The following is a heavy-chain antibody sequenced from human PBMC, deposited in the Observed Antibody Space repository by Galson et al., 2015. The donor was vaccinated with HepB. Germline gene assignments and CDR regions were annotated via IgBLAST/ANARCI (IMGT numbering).Heavy chain of an antibody. D-gene: IGHD3-10*01. CDR1: GGTFSSYA. CDR3: ARGSRRPGSGSYYPSGPYYYYYMDV. CDR2: IIPIFGTA. J-gene: IGHJ6*03. Sequence: SVKVSCKASGGTFSSYAISWVRQAPGQGLEWMGGIIPIFGTANYAQKFQGRVTITADESTSTAYMELSSLRSEDTAVYYCARGSRRPGSGSYYPSGPYYYYYMDVWGKGTTVTVSS. V-gene: IGHV1-69*13.